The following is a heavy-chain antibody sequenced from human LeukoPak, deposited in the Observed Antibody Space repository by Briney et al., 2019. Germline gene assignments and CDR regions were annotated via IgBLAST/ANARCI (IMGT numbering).Heavy chain of an antibody. CDR1: GFTFSSYS. CDR3: ARVGVYSDYDRQRAWNFDY. D-gene: IGHD5-12*01. CDR2: ISSSSIYI. V-gene: IGHV3-21*04. J-gene: IGHJ4*02. Sequence: GGSLRLSCAASGFTFSSYSMNWVRQAPGKGLEWVSSISSSSIYIYYADSVKGRFTISRDNSKNTLYLQMNSLRAEDTAVYYCARVGVYSDYDRQRAWNFDYWGQGTLVTVSS.